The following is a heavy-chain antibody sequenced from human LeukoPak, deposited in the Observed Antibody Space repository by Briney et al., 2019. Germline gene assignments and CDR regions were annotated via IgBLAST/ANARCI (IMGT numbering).Heavy chain of an antibody. CDR2: IKQDGGEK. Sequence: GGSLRLSCAASGFTFSSYWMTWVRQAPGKGLEWVANIKQDGGEKYYLDSVKGRFTISRDNAKNSLYLQMNSLRAEDTAVYYCARLSAEWLLFYWGQGTLVTVSS. CDR1: GFTFSSYW. V-gene: IGHV3-7*01. CDR3: ARLSAEWLLFY. J-gene: IGHJ4*02. D-gene: IGHD3-3*01.